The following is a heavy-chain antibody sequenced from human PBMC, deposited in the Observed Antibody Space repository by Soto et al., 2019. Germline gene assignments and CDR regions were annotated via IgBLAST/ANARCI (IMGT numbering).Heavy chain of an antibody. CDR3: ARISYYDYIWGSYRNPVFDY. CDR1: GFSLSTSGMC. J-gene: IGHJ4*02. D-gene: IGHD3-16*02. Sequence: SGPTLVKPTQTLTLTCTFSGFSLSTSGMCVSWIRQPPGKALEWLARIDWDDDKYYSTSLKTRLTISKDNSKNQVVLTMTNMDPVDTATYYCARISYYDYIWGSYRNPVFDYWGQGTLVTVSS. V-gene: IGHV2-70*11. CDR2: IDWDDDK.